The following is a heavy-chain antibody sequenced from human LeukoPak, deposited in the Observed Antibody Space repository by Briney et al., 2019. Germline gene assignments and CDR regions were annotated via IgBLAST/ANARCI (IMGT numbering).Heavy chain of an antibody. V-gene: IGHV3-64*01. Sequence: GGSLRLSCAASGFTFSDYAMHWVRQAPGKDLEYVSAISSNGGSIHYANSVKGRFTISRDNSKNTLYLQMDSLRAEDMAVYYCAKAAGGLMDVWGKGTTVTVSA. D-gene: IGHD1-26*01. CDR2: ISSNGGSI. CDR1: GFTFSDYA. CDR3: AKAAGGLMDV. J-gene: IGHJ6*04.